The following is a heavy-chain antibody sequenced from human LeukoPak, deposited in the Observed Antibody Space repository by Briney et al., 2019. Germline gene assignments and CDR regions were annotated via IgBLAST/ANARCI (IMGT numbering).Heavy chain of an antibody. V-gene: IGHV1-8*02. J-gene: IGHJ4*02. Sequence: ASVKVSCKASGYTFTSYGINWVRQATGQGLERMGWMNPNSGNTGYAQKFQGRVTMTRNTSISTAYMELSSLRSEDTAVYYCARAPARGTGGDYWGQGTLVTVSS. CDR3: ARAPARGTGGDY. D-gene: IGHD3-10*01. CDR2: MNPNSGNT. CDR1: GYTFTSYG.